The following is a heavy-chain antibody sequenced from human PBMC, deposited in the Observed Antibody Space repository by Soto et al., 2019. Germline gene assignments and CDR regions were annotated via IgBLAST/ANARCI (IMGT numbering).Heavy chain of an antibody. CDR1: GFTFSTYP. J-gene: IGHJ3*01. D-gene: IGHD1-26*01. V-gene: IGHV3-23*01. CDR3: AKRQSGSYYAAFDV. CDR2: IHGSGETA. Sequence: AHLLESGGGLAQPGGTLRLSFAASGFTFSTYPMAWVRQAPGKGLEWVSTIHGSGETAYYADSVKGRFTISRDKSKNTVYLQMDSLRAEDTAIYYCAKRQSGSYYAAFDVWGQGTVVTVSS.